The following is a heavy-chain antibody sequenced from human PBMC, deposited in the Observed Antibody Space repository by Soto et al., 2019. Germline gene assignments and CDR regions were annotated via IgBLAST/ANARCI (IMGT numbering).Heavy chain of an antibody. V-gene: IGHV4-30-4*01. J-gene: IGHJ4*02. D-gene: IGHD1-7*01. CDR2: ISYSGST. CDR3: ATMGTPATGLYYFDY. Sequence: QVQLQESGPGLVKPSQTLSLTCTVSGGSISSGNYYWSWIRQPPGKGLGWIGFISYSGSTYYNASLKSRFTIAVDTSKNQFSLNLSFVTAADTAVYYCATMGTPATGLYYFDYWGQGTLVTVSS. CDR1: GGSISSGNYY.